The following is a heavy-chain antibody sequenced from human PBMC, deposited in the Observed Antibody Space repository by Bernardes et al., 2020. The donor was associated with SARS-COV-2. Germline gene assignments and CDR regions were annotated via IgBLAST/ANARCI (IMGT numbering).Heavy chain of an antibody. CDR1: GFTFSSYW. CDR3: VRAPTFIAVAGQFDY. CDR2: IKQDGSEK. D-gene: IGHD6-19*01. J-gene: IGHJ4*02. Sequence: GGSLRLSCAASGFTFSSYWMSWVRQAPGKGLEWVANIKQDGSEKSFVDSVKGRFTISRDNAKNLLYLQMNSLRAEDTAVYYCVRAPTFIAVAGQFDYWGQGTLVTVSS. V-gene: IGHV3-7*01.